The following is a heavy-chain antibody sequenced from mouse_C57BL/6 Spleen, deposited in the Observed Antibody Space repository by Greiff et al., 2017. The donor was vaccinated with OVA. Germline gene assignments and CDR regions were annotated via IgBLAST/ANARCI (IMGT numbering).Heavy chain of an antibody. J-gene: IGHJ4*01. CDR1: GYTFTSYW. CDR2: IDPSDSET. D-gene: IGHD4-1*01. Sequence: QVQLQQPGAELVRPGSSVKLSCKASGYTFTSYWMHWVKQRPIQGLEWIGNIDPSDSETHYNQKFKDKATLTVDKSSSTAYMQLSSLTSEDSAVYYCARGNWDGYYYAMDYWGQGTSVTVSS. CDR3: ARGNWDGYYYAMDY. V-gene: IGHV1-52*01.